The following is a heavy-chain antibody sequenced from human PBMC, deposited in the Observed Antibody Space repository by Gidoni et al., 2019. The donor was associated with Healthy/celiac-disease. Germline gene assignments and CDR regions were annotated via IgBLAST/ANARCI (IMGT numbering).Heavy chain of an antibody. Sequence: QVQLVESGGGVVQPGRSLRLSCSASGFTFSSYAMHWVRQAPGKGLEWVAVIEYDGSNKYYADSVKGRFTISRDNSKNTLYLQMNSLRAEDTAVYYCARGGSIVVVVAAEAFDYWGQGTLVTVSS. CDR1: GFTFSSYA. D-gene: IGHD2-15*01. J-gene: IGHJ4*02. CDR2: IEYDGSNK. CDR3: ARGGSIVVVVAAEAFDY. V-gene: IGHV3-30-3*01.